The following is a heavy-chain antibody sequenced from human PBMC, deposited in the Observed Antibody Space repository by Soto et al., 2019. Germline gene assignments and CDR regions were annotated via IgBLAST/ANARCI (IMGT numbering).Heavy chain of an antibody. J-gene: IGHJ5*02. CDR1: GDSISRYY. Sequence: QVQLRESGPGLVKPSETLSLTCTVSGDSISRYYWNWIRQSPGKGLEWIGNIHYSGTTNYNPSLKSRVTISVDTSNNQFSLKLTSVTAADTAVYYCAREDGDYITWFDPWGQGTLVTVSS. D-gene: IGHD4-17*01. CDR2: IHYSGTT. V-gene: IGHV4-59*01. CDR3: AREDGDYITWFDP.